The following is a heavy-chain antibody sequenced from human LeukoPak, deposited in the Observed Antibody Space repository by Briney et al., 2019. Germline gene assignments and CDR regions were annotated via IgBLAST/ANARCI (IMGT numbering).Heavy chain of an antibody. Sequence: GGSLRLSCAASGFTFPNYWMSWVRQAPGKGLEWVANIRQDGSEKFYVDSVKGRFTISRDNDKSSLYLQMNSLRGEDTAVYYCAKVRVTYCVTTTCYADFDFWGQGTLVTVAS. CDR2: IRQDGSEK. D-gene: IGHD2-2*01. V-gene: IGHV3-7*01. CDR3: AKVRVTYCVTTTCYADFDF. CDR1: GFTFPNYW. J-gene: IGHJ4*02.